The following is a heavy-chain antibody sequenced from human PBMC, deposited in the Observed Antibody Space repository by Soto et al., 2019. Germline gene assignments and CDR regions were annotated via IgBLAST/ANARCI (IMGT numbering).Heavy chain of an antibody. CDR1: GFTFTSSA. Sequence: SVKVSCKASGFTFTSSAMQWVRQARGQRLEWIGWIVVGSGNTNYAQKFQERVTITRDMSTSTAYMELSSLRSEDTAVYYCAAERSGFMVRGVIISYGMDAWGQGTTVTVSS. D-gene: IGHD3-10*01. V-gene: IGHV1-58*02. CDR3: AAERSGFMVRGVIISYGMDA. CDR2: IVVGSGNT. J-gene: IGHJ6*02.